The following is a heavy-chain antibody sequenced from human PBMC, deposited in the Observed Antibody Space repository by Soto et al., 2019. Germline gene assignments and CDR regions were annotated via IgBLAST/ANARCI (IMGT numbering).Heavy chain of an antibody. J-gene: IGHJ3*02. CDR3: ARASSIAARPGRGKAFDI. D-gene: IGHD6-6*01. CDR2: INHSGST. Sequence: PSETLSLTCAVYGGSFSGYYWSWIRQPPGKGLEWIGEINHSGSTNYNPSLKSRVTISVDTSKNQFSLKLSSVTAADTAVYYCARASSIAARPGRGKAFDIWGQGTMVTVSS. CDR1: GGSFSGYY. V-gene: IGHV4-34*01.